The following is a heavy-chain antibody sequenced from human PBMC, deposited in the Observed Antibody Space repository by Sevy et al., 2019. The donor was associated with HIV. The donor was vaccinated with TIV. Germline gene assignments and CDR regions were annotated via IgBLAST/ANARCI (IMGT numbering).Heavy chain of an antibody. J-gene: IGHJ1*01. V-gene: IGHV3-7*01. D-gene: IGHD6-25*01. Sequence: GGSLRLSCEVSGFTFRSYWMAWVRQAPGKGLEWVANIKQDGTDKYYVESVKGRFTISRDNSKNSLYLQMNSLRAEDTAVYYCARDLPPPLDGYHEHWGQGTLVTVSS. CDR2: IKQDGTDK. CDR3: ARDLPPPLDGYHEH. CDR1: GFTFRSYW.